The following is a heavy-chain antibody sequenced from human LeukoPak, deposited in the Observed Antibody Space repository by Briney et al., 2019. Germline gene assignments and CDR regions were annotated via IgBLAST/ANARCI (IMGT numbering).Heavy chain of an antibody. CDR2: ITSSGTYI. Sequence: PGGSLRLSCAASGFTFRNYNMNWVRQAPGKAMEWVSSITSSGTYIFYADSVKGRFTISRDNAKNSLYLQMDSLGPEDTAVYYCARDPYSGNYGNDYYYYMDVWGKGTTVTISS. V-gene: IGHV3-21*01. J-gene: IGHJ6*03. CDR1: GFTFRNYN. CDR3: ARDPYSGNYGNDYYYYMDV. D-gene: IGHD1-26*01.